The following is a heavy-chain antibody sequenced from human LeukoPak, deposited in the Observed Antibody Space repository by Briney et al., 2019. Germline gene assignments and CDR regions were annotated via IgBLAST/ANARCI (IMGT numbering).Heavy chain of an antibody. CDR2: ISAYNGNT. V-gene: IGHV1-18*01. D-gene: IGHD6-6*01. CDR1: GYTFTSYG. J-gene: IGHJ5*02. CDR3: ARVEILGSSSGGWFDP. Sequence: SVKVSCKASGYTFTSYGISWVRQAPGQGLEWMGWISAYNGNTNYAQKLQGRVTMTTDTSTSTAYMELRSLRSDDTAVYYCARVEILGSSSGGWFDPWGQGTLATVSS.